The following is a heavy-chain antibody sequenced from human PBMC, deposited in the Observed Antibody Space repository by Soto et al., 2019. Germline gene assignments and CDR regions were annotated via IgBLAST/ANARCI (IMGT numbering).Heavy chain of an antibody. J-gene: IGHJ3*02. CDR3: ARATPGDRLSYAFDI. CDR1: GGSITNGGHY. D-gene: IGHD7-27*01. V-gene: IGHV4-31*03. CDR2: IYYTGST. Sequence: QVQLQESGPGLVKPSQTLSLTCNVSGGSITNGGHYWSWIRQHPGKGLEWIGYIYYTGSTYYTPSLKSRVTISRDTSQNHFSLKLNSVTAADTAIYFCARATPGDRLSYAFDIWGRGTMVTVSS.